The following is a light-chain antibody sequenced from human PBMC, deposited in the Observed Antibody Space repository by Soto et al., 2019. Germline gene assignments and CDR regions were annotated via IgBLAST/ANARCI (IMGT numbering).Light chain of an antibody. J-gene: IGKJ1*01. CDR1: QSVSSK. Sequence: EIVLTQSPGTLSLSPGGRVTLSCRASQSVSSKLVWYQQKPGQAPRLLIYGASTRATGIPARFSGSGSGTEFTPSISSLQSEDFALYYCQQYDEWPHTFGQGTKVDIK. V-gene: IGKV3-15*01. CDR2: GAS. CDR3: QQYDEWPHT.